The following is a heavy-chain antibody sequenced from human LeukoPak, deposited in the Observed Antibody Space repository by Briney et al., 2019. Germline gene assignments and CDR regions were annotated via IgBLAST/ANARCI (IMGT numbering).Heavy chain of an antibody. V-gene: IGHV4-34*01. CDR1: GGSFSGYY. J-gene: IGHJ2*01. Sequence: SETLSLTCAVYGGSFSGYYWSWIRQPPGKGLEWIGEINHSGSTNYNPSLKSRVTISVDTSKNQFSLKLSSVTAADTAVYYCARCPGSIAARRLRYFDLWGRGTLVTVSS. D-gene: IGHD6-6*01. CDR3: ARCPGSIAARRLRYFDL. CDR2: INHSGST.